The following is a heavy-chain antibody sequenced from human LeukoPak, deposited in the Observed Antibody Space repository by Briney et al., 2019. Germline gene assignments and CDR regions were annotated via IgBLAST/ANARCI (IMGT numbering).Heavy chain of an antibody. D-gene: IGHD6-6*01. CDR3: ARAPVRNYYYYMDV. CDR2: IYHSGST. Sequence: TLETLSLTCTVSGYSISSGYYWGWIRQPPGKGLEWIGSIYHSGSTYYNPSLKSRVTISVDTSKNQFSLKLSSVTAADTAVYYCARAPVRNYYYYMDVWGQGTTVTVSS. J-gene: IGHJ6*03. V-gene: IGHV4-38-2*02. CDR1: GYSISSGYY.